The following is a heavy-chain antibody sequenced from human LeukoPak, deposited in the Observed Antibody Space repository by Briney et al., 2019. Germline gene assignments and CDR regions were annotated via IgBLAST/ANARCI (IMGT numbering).Heavy chain of an antibody. J-gene: IGHJ4*02. CDR1: GFTFSSYS. Sequence: PGGSLRLSCAASGFTFSSYSMNWVRQAPGKGLEWVSYISSSSSTIYYADSVKGRFTISRDNAKNPLYLQMNSLRGEDTAVYYCARGVVVVAAREFDYWGQGTLVTVSS. V-gene: IGHV3-48*01. D-gene: IGHD2-15*01. CDR3: ARGVVVVAAREFDY. CDR2: ISSSSSTI.